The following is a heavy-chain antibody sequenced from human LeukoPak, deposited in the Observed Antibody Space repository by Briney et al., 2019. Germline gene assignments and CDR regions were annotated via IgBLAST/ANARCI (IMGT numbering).Heavy chain of an antibody. CDR2: ISWNSGSI. Sequence: SLKISCAASGFTFDDYAMHWVRQAPGKGLEWVSGISWNSGSIGYADSVKGRFTISRDNAKNSLYLQMNSLRAEDTALYYCAKHPFDYWGQGTLVTVSS. CDR3: AKHPFDY. J-gene: IGHJ4*02. CDR1: GFTFDDYA. V-gene: IGHV3-9*01.